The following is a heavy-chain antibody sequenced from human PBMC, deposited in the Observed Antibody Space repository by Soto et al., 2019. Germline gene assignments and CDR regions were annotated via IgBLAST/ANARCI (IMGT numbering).Heavy chain of an antibody. J-gene: IGHJ6*02. V-gene: IGHV3-33*01. CDR2: IWYDGSNK. CDR3: ARVGPFDAAAGNPYYCYGMDV. CDR1: GFTFSSYG. Sequence: QVPLVESGGGVVQPGRSLRLSCAASGFTFSSYGMHWVRQAPGKGLEWVAVIWYDGSNKYYADSVKGRFTISRDNSKXXLXLLXNSMRAEHTAVYYCARVGPFDAAAGNPYYCYGMDVWGQGTTVTVSS. D-gene: IGHD3-9*01.